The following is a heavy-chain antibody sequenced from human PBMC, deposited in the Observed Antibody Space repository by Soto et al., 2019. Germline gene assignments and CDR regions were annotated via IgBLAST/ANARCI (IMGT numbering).Heavy chain of an antibody. CDR3: AKDLVYDILTGPAGMDV. Sequence: PGGSLRLSCAASGFTFSSYGMHWVRQAPGKGLEWVAVISYDGSNKYYADSVKGRFTISRDNSKNTLYLQMNSLRAEDTAVYYCAKDLVYDILTGPAGMDVWGQGTTVTVSS. CDR2: ISYDGSNK. CDR1: GFTFSSYG. J-gene: IGHJ6*02. D-gene: IGHD3-9*01. V-gene: IGHV3-30*18.